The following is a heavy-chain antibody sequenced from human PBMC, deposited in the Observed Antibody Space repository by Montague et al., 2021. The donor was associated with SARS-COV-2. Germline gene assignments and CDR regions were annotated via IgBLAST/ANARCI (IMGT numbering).Heavy chain of an antibody. V-gene: IGHV3-48*03. D-gene: IGHD1-14*01. Sequence: SLRLSCAASGFSFSSSAMNWVRQAPGKRLEWLSYIGSSGENIDYADSVKGRFTISRDNAKNSLYLQMKSLRVEDTALYYCAKGPDGVDYWGQGTLVTVSS. J-gene: IGHJ4*02. CDR3: AKGPDGVDY. CDR2: IGSSGENI. CDR1: GFSFSSSA.